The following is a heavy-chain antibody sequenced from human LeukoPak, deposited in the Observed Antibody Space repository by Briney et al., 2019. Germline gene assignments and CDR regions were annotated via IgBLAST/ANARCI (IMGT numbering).Heavy chain of an antibody. CDR1: GFTFSNYA. Sequence: GGSLRLSCAASGFTFSNYAMNWVRQAPGKGLEWVSSISSSSSYIYYADSVKGRFTISRDNAKNSLYLQMNSLRAEDTAVYYCARNPAGRYCSGGSCYSFAYFDYWGQGTLVTVSS. D-gene: IGHD2-15*01. CDR3: ARNPAGRYCSGGSCYSFAYFDY. V-gene: IGHV3-21*01. CDR2: ISSSSSYI. J-gene: IGHJ4*02.